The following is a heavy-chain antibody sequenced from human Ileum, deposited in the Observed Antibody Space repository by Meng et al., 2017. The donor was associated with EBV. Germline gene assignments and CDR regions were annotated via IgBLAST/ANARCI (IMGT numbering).Heavy chain of an antibody. J-gene: IGHJ4*02. D-gene: IGHD1-1*01. CDR3: ARDDRCNDSSFDF. CDR2: ISAYNGNT. CDR1: CYNISNDG. Sequence: QCPRVRPGAVVETHAASVNVPCRASCYNISNDGISWVRQAPGKGLEWMGWISAYNGNTNNVQKLQGRVTMTTDTSTSTAYMELRRLRSDDTALYYCARDDRCNDSSFDFWGQGTLVTVSS. V-gene: IGHV1-18*01.